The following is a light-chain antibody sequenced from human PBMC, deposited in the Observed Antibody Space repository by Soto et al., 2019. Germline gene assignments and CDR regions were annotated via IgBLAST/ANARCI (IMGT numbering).Light chain of an antibody. CDR3: QQRRRWPIT. Sequence: ETVLTQSPATLSLSPGERATLSCRASQSVDSYLAWYQRKPGQAPRLLIYDASNRASGIPARFSGSGSGTDFALTISSLEPEDFAVYYCQQRRRWPITFGQGTRLEIK. CDR2: DAS. CDR1: QSVDSY. V-gene: IGKV3-11*01. J-gene: IGKJ5*01.